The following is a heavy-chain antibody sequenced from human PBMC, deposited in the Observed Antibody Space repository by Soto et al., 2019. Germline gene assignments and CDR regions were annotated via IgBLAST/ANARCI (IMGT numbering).Heavy chain of an antibody. D-gene: IGHD6-19*01. CDR1: GYTFTSYG. Sequence: GASVKVSCKASGYTFTSYGISWVRQAPGQGLEWMGWISAYNGNTNYAQKLQGRVTMTTDTSTSTAYMELRSLRSDDTAVYHCARDEMEWLVRYYYYGMDVWGQGTTVTVSS. CDR3: ARDEMEWLVRYYYYGMDV. CDR2: ISAYNGNT. V-gene: IGHV1-18*01. J-gene: IGHJ6*02.